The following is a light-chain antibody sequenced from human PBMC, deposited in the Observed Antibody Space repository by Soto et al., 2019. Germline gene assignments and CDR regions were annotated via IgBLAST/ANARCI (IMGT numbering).Light chain of an antibody. CDR2: AVY. Sequence: QSALTQPPSASGSPGQSVTISCTGTSSDVGGYNYVSWYQHHPDKAPKLIIYAVYKRPSGVPDRFSGSKSGNTASLTVSGLQAEDEAEYYCSSYAASDSFVVFGGGTKLTVL. J-gene: IGLJ2*01. CDR3: SSYAASDSFVV. V-gene: IGLV2-8*01. CDR1: SSDVGGYNY.